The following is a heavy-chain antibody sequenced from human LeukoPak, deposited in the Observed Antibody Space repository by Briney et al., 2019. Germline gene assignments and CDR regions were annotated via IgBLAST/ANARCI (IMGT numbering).Heavy chain of an antibody. CDR2: ISSSGTYT. V-gene: IGHV3-21*01. D-gene: IGHD2-15*01. Sequence: WGSLRLSCAASESTFSSYGMNWVRQAPGNGLEWVSRISSSGTYTDYTDSVKGRFTISRDNAKNSLYLQMNSLSAEDTALYCCARGVGYCSSSRCSPGYYMDVWGQGTTVTVFS. CDR3: ARGVGYCSSSRCSPGYYMDV. J-gene: IGHJ6*03. CDR1: ESTFSSYG.